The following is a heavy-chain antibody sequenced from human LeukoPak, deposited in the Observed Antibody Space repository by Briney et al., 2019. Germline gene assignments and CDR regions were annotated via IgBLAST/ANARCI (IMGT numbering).Heavy chain of an antibody. CDR2: ISSNGDST. V-gene: IGHV3-64*01. CDR3: ARDRPGDV. CDR1: GFTFSSYE. Sequence: GGSLRLSCAASGFTFSSYEMHWVRQAPGKGLEYVSAISSNGDSTYYANFVKGRFIISRYNSKNTLYLQMGSLRPEDMAVYYCARDRPGDVWGEGTTVTVSS. J-gene: IGHJ6*04.